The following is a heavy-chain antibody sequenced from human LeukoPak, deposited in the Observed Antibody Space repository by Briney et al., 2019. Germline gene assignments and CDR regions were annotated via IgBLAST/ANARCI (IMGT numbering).Heavy chain of an antibody. J-gene: IGHJ4*02. D-gene: IGHD1-26*01. CDR1: GFTFSSYS. CDR2: IQQDGNEK. CDR3: ASRIVGTPDYFDY. V-gene: IGHV3-7*01. Sequence: GGSLRLSCAASGFTFSSYSMSWVRQAPGKGLEWVANIQQDGNEKYYVDSVKGRFTISRDNAKNSLYLQMNSLRVEDTAVYYCASRIVGTPDYFDYWGQGTLVTVSS.